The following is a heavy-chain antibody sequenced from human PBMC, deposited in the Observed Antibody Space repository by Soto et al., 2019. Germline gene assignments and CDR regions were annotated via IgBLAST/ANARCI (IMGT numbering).Heavy chain of an antibody. CDR3: ARVGGIPLYDFWSGYYSGPSYFDY. D-gene: IGHD3-3*01. J-gene: IGHJ4*02. Sequence: QVQLQESGPGLVKPSETLSLTCTVSGGSISSYYWSWIRQPPGKGLEWIGYIYYSGSTNYNPSLKSRVTISVDTSKNQFALKLSSVTAADTAVYYCARVGGIPLYDFWSGYYSGPSYFDYWGQGTLVTVSS. CDR2: IYYSGST. CDR1: GGSISSYY. V-gene: IGHV4-59*01.